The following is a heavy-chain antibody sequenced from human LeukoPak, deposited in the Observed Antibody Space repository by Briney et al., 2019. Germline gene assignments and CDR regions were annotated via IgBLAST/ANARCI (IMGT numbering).Heavy chain of an antibody. V-gene: IGHV3-53*01. D-gene: IGHD3-10*01. CDR2: IYSGGNT. J-gene: IGHJ6*03. CDR1: GFTVSSNY. CDR3: ARFGGNYYYYYYMDV. Sequence: GGSLRLSCAASGFTVSSNYMSWVRQVPGKGLEWVSVIYSGGNTYYADSVKGRFTISRDNSKNTLYLQMNSLRAEDTAVYYCARFGGNYYYYYYMDVWGKGTTVTVSS.